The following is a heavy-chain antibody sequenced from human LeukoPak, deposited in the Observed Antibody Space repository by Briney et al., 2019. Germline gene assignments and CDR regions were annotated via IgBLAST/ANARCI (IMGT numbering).Heavy chain of an antibody. CDR3: ARDQVPVVVVAAISLDGRGAFDI. D-gene: IGHD2-15*01. CDR1: GFTFSDYY. J-gene: IGHJ3*02. CDR2: ISSSGSTI. V-gene: IGHV3-11*01. Sequence: GGSLRLSRAASGFTFSDYYMSWIRQAPGKGLEWVSYISSSGSTINYADSVKGRFTISRDNAKNSLYLQMNSLRAEDTAVYYCARDQVPVVVVAAISLDGRGAFDIWGQGTMVTVSS.